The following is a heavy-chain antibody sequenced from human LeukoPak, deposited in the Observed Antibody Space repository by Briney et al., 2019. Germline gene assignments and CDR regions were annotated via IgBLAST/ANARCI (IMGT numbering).Heavy chain of an antibody. Sequence: PGGSLRLSCAASGFTFSSYSMNWVRQAPGKGLEWVSYISTSSGTIYYADSVKGRFTISRDNAKNSLYLQMNSLRAEDTAVYYCGRVTGDYWGQGTLVTVSS. CDR3: GRVTGDY. J-gene: IGHJ4*02. D-gene: IGHD2-21*02. CDR1: GFTFSSYS. V-gene: IGHV3-48*01. CDR2: ISTSSGTI.